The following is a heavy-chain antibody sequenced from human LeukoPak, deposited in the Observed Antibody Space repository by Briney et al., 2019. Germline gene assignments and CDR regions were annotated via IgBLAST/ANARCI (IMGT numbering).Heavy chain of an antibody. J-gene: IGHJ3*02. CDR2: IYASGST. Sequence: SETLSLTCTVSGGSISSYFWSWIRQPAGKGLEWIGRIYASGSTNCNTYLQSRVTMSVDTSKNQLSLKLTSVTAADTAVYYCAREYSSSSGKNAFDIWGQGTMVTVSS. CDR1: GGSISSYF. D-gene: IGHD6-6*01. V-gene: IGHV4-4*07. CDR3: AREYSSSSGKNAFDI.